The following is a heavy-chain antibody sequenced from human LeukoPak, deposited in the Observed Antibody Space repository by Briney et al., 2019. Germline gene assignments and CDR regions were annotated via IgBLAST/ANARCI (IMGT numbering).Heavy chain of an antibody. V-gene: IGHV4-34*01. CDR3: ARTAHVQLERSNWFDP. CDR2: INHSGST. D-gene: IGHD1-1*01. J-gene: IGHJ5*02. Sequence: SETLSLTCAVYGGSFSGYYWSWIRQPPGKGLEWIGEINHSGSTNYSPSLKSRVTISVDTSKNQFSLKLSSVTAADTAVYYCARTAHVQLERSNWFDPWGQGTLVTVSS. CDR1: GGSFSGYY.